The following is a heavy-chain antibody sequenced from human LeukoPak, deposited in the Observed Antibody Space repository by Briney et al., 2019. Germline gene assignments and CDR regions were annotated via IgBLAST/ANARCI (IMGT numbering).Heavy chain of an antibody. CDR1: GFTFSSYA. Sequence: GGSLRLSCAASGFTFSSYAMHWVRQAPGKGLEWVAVISYDGSNKYYADSVKGRFTISRDNSKNTLYLQMNSLRAEDTAVDYCARAGSYYSFDYWGQGTLVTVSS. D-gene: IGHD1-26*01. J-gene: IGHJ4*02. CDR3: ARAGSYYSFDY. V-gene: IGHV3-30-3*01. CDR2: ISYDGSNK.